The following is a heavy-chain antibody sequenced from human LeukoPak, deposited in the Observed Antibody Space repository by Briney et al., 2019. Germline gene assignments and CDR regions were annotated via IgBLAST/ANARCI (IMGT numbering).Heavy chain of an antibody. CDR1: GGSISSGDYY. J-gene: IGHJ4*02. CDR2: THHSVNT. Sequence: AETLSLTCTVCGGSISSGDYYWRWIRQPGGKGLEWIKDTHHSVNTNYHPPLQSRVPISVDTSKHQFSLKLSSVTAADTAVYYCASQYNWNEGGFDYWGQGTLVTVSS. V-gene: IGHV4-61*08. CDR3: ASQYNWNEGGFDY. D-gene: IGHD1-1*01.